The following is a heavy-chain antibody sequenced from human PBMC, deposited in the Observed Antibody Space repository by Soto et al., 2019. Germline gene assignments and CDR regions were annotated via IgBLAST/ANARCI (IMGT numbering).Heavy chain of an antibody. Sequence: QVQLVQSGAEVKKPGSSVKVSCKASGGTFSSYAISWVRQASGQGLEWMGVIIPIFGTANYAQKFQGRVTITADGSASTGYTELSSLRSEDTAVYYCARESRYCSGGSCYFLPGIDSWGQGTLVTVSS. V-gene: IGHV1-69*12. CDR1: GGTFSSYA. CDR2: IIPIFGTA. D-gene: IGHD2-15*01. CDR3: ARESRYCSGGSCYFLPGIDS. J-gene: IGHJ4*02.